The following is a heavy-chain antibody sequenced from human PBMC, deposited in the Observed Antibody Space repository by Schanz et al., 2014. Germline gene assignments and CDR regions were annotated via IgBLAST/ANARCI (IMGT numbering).Heavy chain of an antibody. CDR2: ISHDGHRD. V-gene: IGHV3-30-3*01. D-gene: IGHD3-22*01. Sequence: QVQLVDSGGGLVKPGGSLRLSCAASGFTFHTYDMHWVRQAPGKGLEWVAQISHDGHRDFYADSVKGRFTVSRDNNWKTLSLQMNSLRSDDTAIYHCARENSSGYSPAVTYYIDVWGKGTTVTVSS. CDR1: GFTFHTYD. J-gene: IGHJ6*03. CDR3: ARENSSGYSPAVTYYIDV.